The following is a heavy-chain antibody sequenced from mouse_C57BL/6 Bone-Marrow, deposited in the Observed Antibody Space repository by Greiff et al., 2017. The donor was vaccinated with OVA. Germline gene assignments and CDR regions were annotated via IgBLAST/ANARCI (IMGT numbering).Heavy chain of an antibody. CDR2: IYPGSGNT. Sequence: QVQLQQSGAELVRPGASVKLSCKASGYTFTDYYINWVKQRPGQGLEWIARIYPGSGNTYYNEKFKGKATLTADKSSSTAYMQLSSLTSEDSAVYFCAREPRSDSGPYYAMDYWGQGTSVTVAS. D-gene: IGHD3-1*01. CDR3: AREPRSDSGPYYAMDY. CDR1: GYTFTDYY. V-gene: IGHV1-76*01. J-gene: IGHJ4*01.